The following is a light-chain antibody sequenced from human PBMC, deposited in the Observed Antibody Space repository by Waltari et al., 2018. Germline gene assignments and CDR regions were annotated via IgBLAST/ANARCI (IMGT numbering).Light chain of an antibody. V-gene: IGLV1-47*01. CDR3: AVWDDSLRGGV. CDR1: SSNIGSNY. Sequence: QSVLTQPPSASGTPGQRVTISCSGSSSNIGSNYVYWYQQLPGTAPKLLIYRNNQRPSGVPDRFSGSKSGTSASLAISGLRSEDEADYYCAVWDDSLRGGVFGGGTKLTVL. J-gene: IGLJ3*02. CDR2: RNN.